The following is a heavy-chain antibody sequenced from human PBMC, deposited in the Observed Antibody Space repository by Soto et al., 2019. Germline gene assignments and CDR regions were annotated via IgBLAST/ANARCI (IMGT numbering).Heavy chain of an antibody. D-gene: IGHD4-17*01. Sequence: QVQLQESGPGLVKPSQTLSLICTVSGGSISSGGYYWSWLRQHPGKGLEWFGYLYYSVSTYYNPSLKSRVTISVDASKNQFSLKLSSVTAADTAVYYCARSPEATVAAFDYWGQGTLVTVSS. J-gene: IGHJ4*02. CDR2: LYYSVST. CDR1: GGSISSGGYY. CDR3: ARSPEATVAAFDY. V-gene: IGHV4-31*03.